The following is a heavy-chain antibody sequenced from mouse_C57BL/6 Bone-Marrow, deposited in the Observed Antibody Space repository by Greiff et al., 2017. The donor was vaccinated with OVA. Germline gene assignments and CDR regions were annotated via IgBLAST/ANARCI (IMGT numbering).Heavy chain of an antibody. D-gene: IGHD4-1*01. V-gene: IGHV1-85*01. CDR2: IYPRDGST. J-gene: IGHJ1*03. CDR3: ARALTGTGWYFDV. CDR1: GYTFTSYD. Sequence: VKLQESGPELVKPGASVKLSCKASGYTFTSYDINWVKQRPGQGLEWIGWIYPRDGSTKYNEKFKGKATLTVDTSSSTAYMELHSLTSEDSAVYFCARALTGTGWYFDVWGTGTTVTVSS.